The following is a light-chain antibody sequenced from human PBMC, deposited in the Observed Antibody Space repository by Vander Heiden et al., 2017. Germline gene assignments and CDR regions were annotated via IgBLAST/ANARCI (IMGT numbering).Light chain of an antibody. Sequence: QSALTQPAPVSGSPGPSITISCSGTSSDVGGYNYVSWYQQHPGKVPRLMMYDVTTRPSGVSNRFSGSKSGNTASLTISGLQAEDEADYYCSSYTTRGILIFGGGTKLTVL. V-gene: IGLV2-14*03. CDR3: SSYTTRGILI. CDR1: SSDVGGYNY. CDR2: DVT. J-gene: IGLJ2*01.